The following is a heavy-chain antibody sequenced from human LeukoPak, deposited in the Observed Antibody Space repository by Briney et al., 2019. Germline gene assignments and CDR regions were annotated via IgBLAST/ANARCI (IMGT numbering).Heavy chain of an antibody. Sequence: PGGSLRLSCEASGFTFSAYAMTWVRQAPGKGLEWVAVISYDGSNKYYADSVKGRFTISRDNSKNTLYLQMNSLRAEDTAVYYCAKEVQVERRKDGFDIWGQGTMVTVSS. V-gene: IGHV3-30*18. D-gene: IGHD1-1*01. CDR3: AKEVQVERRKDGFDI. CDR1: GFTFSAYA. J-gene: IGHJ3*02. CDR2: ISYDGSNK.